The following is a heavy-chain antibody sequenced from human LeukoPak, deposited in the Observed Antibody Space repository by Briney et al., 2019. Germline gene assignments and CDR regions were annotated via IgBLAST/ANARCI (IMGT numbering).Heavy chain of an antibody. CDR3: ARGEAGYPDY. J-gene: IGHJ4*02. D-gene: IGHD6-13*01. CDR2: INPNSGGT. Sequence: ASVKVSCKASGYTFTGYYLHWVRQAPGQGLEWMGRINPNSGGTNYAQKFQGRVTMTRDTSISTVYMELSRLRSDDTAVYYCARGEAGYPDYWGQGTLVTVSS. CDR1: GYTFTGYY. V-gene: IGHV1-2*06.